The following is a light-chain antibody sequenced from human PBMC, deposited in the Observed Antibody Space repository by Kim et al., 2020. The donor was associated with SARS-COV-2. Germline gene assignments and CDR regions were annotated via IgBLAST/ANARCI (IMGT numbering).Light chain of an antibody. CDR1: SLRSYY. CDR2: GKN. Sequence: SSELPQDPAVSVALGKTVRITCQGDSLRSYYATWYQQKPGQAPILVIYGKNNRPSGIPDRFSGSSSGNTASLTITGTQAGDEADYYCNSRDSNDNVVFGGGTQLTVL. CDR3: NSRDSNDNVV. J-gene: IGLJ2*01. V-gene: IGLV3-19*01.